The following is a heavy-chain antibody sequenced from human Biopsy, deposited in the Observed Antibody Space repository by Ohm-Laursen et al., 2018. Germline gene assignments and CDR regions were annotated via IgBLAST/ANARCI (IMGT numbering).Heavy chain of an antibody. Sequence: TLSLTCTVSGDSISSYYWSWIRQPPGMGLQWIGYVYYTGSTDYNPSLQSRVTISVDTSKNHFSLRLRSVTPADTAIYYCARDRGYYSDRTVPGYFDLWGRGTLVTVSS. D-gene: IGHD3-22*01. CDR2: VYYTGST. V-gene: IGHV4-59*01. CDR3: ARDRGYYSDRTVPGYFDL. CDR1: GDSISSYY. J-gene: IGHJ2*01.